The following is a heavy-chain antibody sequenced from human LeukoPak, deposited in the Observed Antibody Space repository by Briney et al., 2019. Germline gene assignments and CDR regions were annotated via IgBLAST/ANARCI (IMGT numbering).Heavy chain of an antibody. D-gene: IGHD1-1*01. CDR3: AARRRPYYYDMDA. Sequence: ASVKVSCKVSGYNLTELSMRWVRQAPGEGLEWMGGFDPEDGEIVYAQKFQDRLTMTEDTSTDTAYMELNNLRSEDTAVYYCAARRRPYYYDMDAWGKGTTVTVSS. V-gene: IGHV1-24*01. CDR1: GYNLTELS. J-gene: IGHJ6*03. CDR2: FDPEDGEI.